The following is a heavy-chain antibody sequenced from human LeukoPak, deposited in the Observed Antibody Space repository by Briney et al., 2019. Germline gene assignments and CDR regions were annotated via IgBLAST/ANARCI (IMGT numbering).Heavy chain of an antibody. Sequence: ASVKVSCKASGYTFTGYYMHWVRQAPGQGLEWMGRIIPIFGIANYAQKSQGRVTITADKSTSTAYMELSSLRSEDTAVYYCARARAPYYYDSSGSFWGQGTMVTVSS. V-gene: IGHV1-69*04. CDR3: ARARAPYYYDSSGSF. J-gene: IGHJ3*01. CDR2: IIPIFGIA. D-gene: IGHD3-22*01. CDR1: GYTFTGYY.